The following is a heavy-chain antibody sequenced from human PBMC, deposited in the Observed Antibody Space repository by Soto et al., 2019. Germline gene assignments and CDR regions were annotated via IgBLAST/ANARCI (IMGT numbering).Heavy chain of an antibody. CDR3: AREGRAAAAGY. CDR2: ISSSSSSYI. D-gene: IGHD6-13*01. CDR1: GFTFSSYS. V-gene: IGHV3-21*01. Sequence: PGGSLRLSCAASGFTFSSYSMNWVRQAPGKGLEWVSSISSSSSSYIYYADSVKGRFTISRDNAKNSLYLQMNSLRAEDTAVYYCAREGRAAAAGYWGQGTLVTVSS. J-gene: IGHJ4*02.